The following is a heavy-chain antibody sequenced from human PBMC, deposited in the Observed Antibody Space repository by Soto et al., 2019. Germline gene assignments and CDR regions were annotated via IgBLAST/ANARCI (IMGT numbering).Heavy chain of an antibody. Sequence: SETLSLTCAVYGGSFSGYDWSWIRQPPGKGLEWIGEINHSGSTNYNPALKSRGTISVDTAKNQFSLKLSSVTAADTAVYYCARVMVRQQLVRRGWDYYYYGMDVCGQGTTVTVSS. D-gene: IGHD6-13*01. CDR1: GGSFSGYD. V-gene: IGHV4-34*01. CDR3: ARVMVRQQLVRRGWDYYYYGMDV. CDR2: INHSGST. J-gene: IGHJ6*02.